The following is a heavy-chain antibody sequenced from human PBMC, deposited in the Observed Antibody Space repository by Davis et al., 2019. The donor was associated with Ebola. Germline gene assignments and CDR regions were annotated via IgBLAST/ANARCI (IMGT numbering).Heavy chain of an antibody. D-gene: IGHD6-19*01. CDR1: GFTFSSYG. Sequence: PGGSLRLSCAASGFTFSSYGMHWVRQAPGKGLEWVAVIWYDGSNEYYADSVKGRFTISRDNSKNTLSLQMNSLDTEDTAVYYCAGAVAGTEDFQYWGQGTLVTVSS. CDR2: IWYDGSNE. V-gene: IGHV3-33*01. CDR3: AGAVAGTEDFQY. J-gene: IGHJ4*02.